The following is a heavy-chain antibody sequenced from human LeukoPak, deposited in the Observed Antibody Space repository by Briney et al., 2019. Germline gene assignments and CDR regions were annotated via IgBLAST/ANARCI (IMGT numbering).Heavy chain of an antibody. Sequence: SETLSLTCTVSGGSISSYYWSWIRQPPGKGLEWIGFIYYSGSTNYNPSLKSRVTISVDTSKNQFSLKLSSVTAADTAVYYCASTLWFGELRPDAKYYYYGMDVWGQGTTVTVSS. D-gene: IGHD3-10*01. CDR1: GGSISSYY. V-gene: IGHV4-59*08. CDR2: IYYSGST. CDR3: ASTLWFGELRPDAKYYYYGMDV. J-gene: IGHJ6*02.